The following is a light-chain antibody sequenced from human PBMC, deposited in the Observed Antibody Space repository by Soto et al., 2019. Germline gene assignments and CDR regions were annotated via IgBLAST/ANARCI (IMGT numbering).Light chain of an antibody. CDR3: QQYGGT. Sequence: EIVMTQSPVTLSVSPGERATLSCRASQSVRSTYLAWYQQKPGQAPRLLIFGVSNGAAGSPARFSGSGSGTEFTLTISSLQSEDFAVYYCQQYGGTFGGGTKGDIK. V-gene: IGKV3-15*01. J-gene: IGKJ4*01. CDR1: QSVRSTY. CDR2: GVS.